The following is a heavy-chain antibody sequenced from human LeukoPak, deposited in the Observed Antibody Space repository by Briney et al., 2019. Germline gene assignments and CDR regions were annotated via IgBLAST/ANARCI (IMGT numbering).Heavy chain of an antibody. V-gene: IGHV4-39*07. CDR3: ARARYRRSGFDY. D-gene: IGHD3-22*01. CDR1: GGSISSSSYY. Sequence: TSETLSLTCTVSGGSISSSSYYWGWIRQPPGKGLEWIGSIYYSGSTYYNPSLKSRVTISVDTSKNQFSLKLSSVTAADTAVYYCARARYRRSGFDYWGQGTLVTVSS. CDR2: IYYSGST. J-gene: IGHJ4*02.